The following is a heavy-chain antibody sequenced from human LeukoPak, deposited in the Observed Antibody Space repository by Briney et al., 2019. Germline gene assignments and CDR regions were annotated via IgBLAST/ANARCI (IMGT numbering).Heavy chain of an antibody. D-gene: IGHD2-21*01. CDR3: ARSGGQVNYYYYYGMDV. CDR2: INPNSGGT. Sequence: SVKVSCKASGYTFTGYYMHWVRQAPGQGLEWMGWINPNSGGTNYAQKFQGRVTMTRDTSISTAYMELSRLRSDDTAVYYCARSGGQVNYYYYYGMDVWGQGTTVTVSS. J-gene: IGHJ6*02. CDR1: GYTFTGYY. V-gene: IGHV1-2*02.